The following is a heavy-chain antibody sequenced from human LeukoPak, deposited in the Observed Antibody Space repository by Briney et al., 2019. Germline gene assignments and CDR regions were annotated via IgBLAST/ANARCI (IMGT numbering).Heavy chain of an antibody. CDR2: VIPIFGTA. J-gene: IGHJ4*02. CDR3: ARNVWLQTWDY. Sequence: ASVKVSSKASGGTFSSYAISWVRQAPGQGLEWMGGVIPIFGTANYAQKFQGRVTITADESTSTAYMELSSLRSEDAAVYYCARNVWLQTWDYWGQGTLVTVSS. D-gene: IGHD5-24*01. CDR1: GGTFSSYA. V-gene: IGHV1-69*13.